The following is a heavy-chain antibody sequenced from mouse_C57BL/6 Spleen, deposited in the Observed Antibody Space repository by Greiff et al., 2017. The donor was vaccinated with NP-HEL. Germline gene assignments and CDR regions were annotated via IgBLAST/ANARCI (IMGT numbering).Heavy chain of an antibody. CDR2: ISSGSSTI. Sequence: EVKLMESGGGLVKPGGSLKLSCAASGFTFSDYGMHWVRQAPEKGLEWVAYISSGSSTIYYADTVKGRFTISRDNAKNTLFLQMTSLRSEDTAMYYCARSFITTVVGAMAYWGQGPSVTVSS. J-gene: IGHJ4*01. CDR3: ARSFITTVVGAMAY. V-gene: IGHV5-17*01. CDR1: GFTFSDYG. D-gene: IGHD1-1*01.